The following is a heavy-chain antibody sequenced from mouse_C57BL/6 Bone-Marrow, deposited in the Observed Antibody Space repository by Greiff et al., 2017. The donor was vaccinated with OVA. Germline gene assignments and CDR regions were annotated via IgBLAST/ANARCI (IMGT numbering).Heavy chain of an antibody. CDR3: ARLRYYGKDLYFDV. CDR1: GYTFTDYN. D-gene: IGHD1-1*01. J-gene: IGHJ1*03. Sequence: EVQLQESGPELVKPGASVKIPCKASGYTFTDYNMDWVKQSHGKSLEWIGDINPNNGGTIYNQKFKGKATLTVDKSSSTAYMELRSLTSEDTAVYYCARLRYYGKDLYFDVWGTGTTVTVSS. CDR2: INPNNGGT. V-gene: IGHV1-18*01.